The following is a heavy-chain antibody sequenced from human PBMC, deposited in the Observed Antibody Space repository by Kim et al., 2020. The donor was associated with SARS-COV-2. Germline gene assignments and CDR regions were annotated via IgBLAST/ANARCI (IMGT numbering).Heavy chain of an antibody. CDR3: ASKDRDGYNSPGNPASYYYGMDV. J-gene: IGHJ6*02. CDR2: ISAYNGNT. CDR1: GYTFTSYG. V-gene: IGHV1-18*01. Sequence: ASVKVSCKASGYTFTSYGISWVRQAPGQGLEWMGWISAYNGNTNYAQKLQGRVTMTTDTSTSTAYMELRSLRSDDTAVYYCASKDRDGYNSPGNPASYYYGMDVWGQGTTVTVSS. D-gene: IGHD5-12*01.